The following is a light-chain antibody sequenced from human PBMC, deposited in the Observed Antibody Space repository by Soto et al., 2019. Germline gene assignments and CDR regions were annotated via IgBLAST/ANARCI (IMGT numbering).Light chain of an antibody. CDR2: YAS. Sequence: IVMTQSPVMLSVSPGERVTLSCRASQDVGRNLAWYQQKIGQAPRLLIDYASSRVAGTPSRFSGSGSGTDFTLTINNLQSEDFAVYYCQQYETWPLSFGQGTSLEIK. CDR1: QDVGRN. CDR3: QQYETWPLS. V-gene: IGKV3-15*01. J-gene: IGKJ2*03.